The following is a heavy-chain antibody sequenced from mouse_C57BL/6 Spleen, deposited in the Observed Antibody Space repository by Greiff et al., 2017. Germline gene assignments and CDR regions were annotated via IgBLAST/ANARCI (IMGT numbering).Heavy chain of an antibody. Sequence: VQLQQSVAELVRPGASVKLSCTASGFNIKNTYMHWVKQRPEQGLEWIGMIDPANGNTKYAPKFQGKATITADTSSNTAYLQLSSLTSEDTAIFYCARGYDYDEGYYYAMDYWGQGTSVTVSS. CDR2: IDPANGNT. D-gene: IGHD2-4*01. J-gene: IGHJ4*01. V-gene: IGHV14-3*01. CDR3: ARGYDYDEGYYYAMDY. CDR1: GFNIKNTY.